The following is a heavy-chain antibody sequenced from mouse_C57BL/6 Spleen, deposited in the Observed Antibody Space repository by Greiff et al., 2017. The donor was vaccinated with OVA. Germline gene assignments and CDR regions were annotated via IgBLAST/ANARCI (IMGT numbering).Heavy chain of an antibody. Sequence: EVHLVESGPSLVSPSQTLSLTCTVTGFSINSDCYWIWIRQFPGNKLEYIGYTFYSGITYYNPSLESRTYITRDTSKNQFSLKLSSVTTEDTATYYCARDPGYWYFDVWGTGTTVTVSS. CDR3: ARDPGYWYFDV. J-gene: IGHJ1*03. CDR1: GFSINSDCY. CDR2: TFYSGIT. V-gene: IGHV3-3*01.